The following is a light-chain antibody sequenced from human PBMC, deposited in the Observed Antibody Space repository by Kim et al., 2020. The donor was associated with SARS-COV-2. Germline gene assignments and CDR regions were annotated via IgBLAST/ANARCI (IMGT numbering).Light chain of an antibody. Sequence: RFTLAFTWHLSNIGAGYDVHSYQQLARPAPQRLFLGNSSRPSRVPVRFSWSKSSTSACLAITGLQAEDEAYYYCQSYDSSLSGWVFCGGTQLTVL. V-gene: IGLV1-40*01. CDR1: LSNIGAGYD. CDR2: GNS. CDR3: QSYDSSLSGWV. J-gene: IGLJ3*02.